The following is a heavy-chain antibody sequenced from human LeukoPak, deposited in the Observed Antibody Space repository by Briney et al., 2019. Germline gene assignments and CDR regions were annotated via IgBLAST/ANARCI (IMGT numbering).Heavy chain of an antibody. CDR3: ASRVRGVTPYDAFDI. D-gene: IGHD3-10*01. Sequence: ASETLSLTCTVSGGSMNQYYWSWIRQPAGKGLEWIGRIYSTGTTYYKPSLKSRVTMSVDTSHNQFFLKLNSVTAADTAVYYCASRVRGVTPYDAFDIWGQGTMVTVSS. V-gene: IGHV4-4*07. CDR1: GGSMNQYY. CDR2: IYSTGTT. J-gene: IGHJ3*02.